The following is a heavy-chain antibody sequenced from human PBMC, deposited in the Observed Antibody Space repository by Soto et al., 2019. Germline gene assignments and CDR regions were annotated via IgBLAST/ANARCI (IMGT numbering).Heavy chain of an antibody. J-gene: IGHJ4*02. D-gene: IGHD4-4*01. Sequence: EASVKVSCKASGYTFTSYDINWVRQATGQGLEWMGWMNPNSGNTGYAQKFQGRVTMTRNTSISTAYMELSSLRYEDTAVYYCARGLWGNLCFDSWGQGSLVTVSS. CDR2: MNPNSGNT. V-gene: IGHV1-8*01. CDR3: ARGLWGNLCFDS. CDR1: GYTFTSYD.